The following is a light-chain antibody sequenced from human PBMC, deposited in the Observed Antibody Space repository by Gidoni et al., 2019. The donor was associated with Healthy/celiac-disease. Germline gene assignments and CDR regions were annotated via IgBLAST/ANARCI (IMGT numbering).Light chain of an antibody. V-gene: IGLV3-1*01. CDR2: QHS. J-gene: IGLJ2*01. CDR1: KLGDKY. CDR3: QAWDSSTVV. Sequence: SYELTQPPSVSVSPGQTASITCSGDKLGDKYVCWYQQKPGQSPVLVIYQHSKRPSGIPERFSGSNSGNTGTLTISGTQAMDAADYYCQAWDSSTVVFGGGTKLTVL.